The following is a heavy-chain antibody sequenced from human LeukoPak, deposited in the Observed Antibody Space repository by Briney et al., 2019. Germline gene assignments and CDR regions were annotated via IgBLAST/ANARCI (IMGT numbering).Heavy chain of an antibody. D-gene: IGHD5-18*01. V-gene: IGHV3-23*01. CDR3: GKTTVGYSSGQKPAWPVDY. Sequence: GGALRLSCEASGFTFGSHAMYWVRQAPGKGLEWVAGIFGSGGSPHYADSVKGRFTISRDNSQNTVYLQINSLRAEDTAVYYCGKTTVGYSSGQKPAWPVDYWGQGTLVTVSS. J-gene: IGHJ4*02. CDR2: IFGSGGSP. CDR1: GFTFGSHA.